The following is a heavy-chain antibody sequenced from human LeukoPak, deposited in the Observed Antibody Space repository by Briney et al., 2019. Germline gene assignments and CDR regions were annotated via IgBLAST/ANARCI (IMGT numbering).Heavy chain of an antibody. J-gene: IGHJ3*01. Sequence: GGSLRLSCAASGFGFGYYDMHWARQAPGKGLECVSAISSSGRSTYYADSVKGRFTVSRDNSNNTLYLQMGGLKPEDMAVYYCARFVSSGPLWGQGTMVTVSP. CDR2: ISSSGRST. CDR3: ARFVSSGPL. V-gene: IGHV3-64*02. CDR1: GFGFGYYD. D-gene: IGHD3-22*01.